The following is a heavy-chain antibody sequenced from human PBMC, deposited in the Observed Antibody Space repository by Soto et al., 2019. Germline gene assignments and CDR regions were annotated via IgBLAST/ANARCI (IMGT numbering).Heavy chain of an antibody. Sequence: QVRLQESGPGLVKPSETLSLSCLVSGDSVGNGPYYWSWIRQSPGEGLEWIADIYYSGSTNVNPSLESRVNISIDMSKNQFFLELRSVTAADAAVYFCARVGSSCHSGGCYYYCGLGVWGQGTTVAISS. D-gene: IGHD1-26*01. J-gene: IGHJ6*02. CDR1: GDSVGNGPYY. CDR2: IYYSGST. V-gene: IGHV4-61*01. CDR3: ARVGSSCHSGGCYYYCGLGV.